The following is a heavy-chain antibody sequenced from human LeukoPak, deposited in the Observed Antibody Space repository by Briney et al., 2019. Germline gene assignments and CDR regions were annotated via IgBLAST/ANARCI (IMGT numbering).Heavy chain of an antibody. CDR1: GFTFSDYY. CDR2: ISSIGSTI. D-gene: IGHD3-10*01. J-gene: IGHJ6*03. CDR3: ARNPMVRGVIITYYYYMDV. V-gene: IGHV3-11*01. Sequence: PGGSLRLSCAASGFTFSDYYMSWIRQAPGKGLEWVSYISSIGSTIYYADSVKGRFTISRDSAKNSLYLQMNSLRAEDTAVYYCARNPMVRGVIITYYYYMDVWGKGTTVTISS.